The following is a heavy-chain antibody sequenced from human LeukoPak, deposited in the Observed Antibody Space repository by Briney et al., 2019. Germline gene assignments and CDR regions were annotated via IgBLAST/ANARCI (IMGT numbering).Heavy chain of an antibody. D-gene: IGHD1-1*01. V-gene: IGHV4-38-2*02. CDR2: IYHSGST. CDR1: GYAMSSGYY. CDR3: ARDSSKRKGTDY. Sequence: KPSETLSLTCTVSGYAMSSGYYWAWIRQPPGKGLKWMGSIYHSGSTYYNPSLKSRVTISVDTSKNQFSLKLSSVTAADTAVYYCARDSSKRKGTDYWGQGTLVTVSS. J-gene: IGHJ4*02.